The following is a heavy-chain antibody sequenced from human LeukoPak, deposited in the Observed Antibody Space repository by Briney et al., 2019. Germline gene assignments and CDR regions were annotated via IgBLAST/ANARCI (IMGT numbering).Heavy chain of an antibody. Sequence: SETLSLTCAVSRGSISSSSYYWGWIRQPPGKGLEWIGIIYYSGSTYYNPSLKSRLTISVDTSKNQFSLKLSSVTAADTAVYYCARSSSWYVAPADYWGQGTLVTVSS. D-gene: IGHD6-13*01. J-gene: IGHJ4*02. CDR2: IYYSGST. CDR3: ARSSSWYVAPADY. V-gene: IGHV4-39*07. CDR1: RGSISSSSYY.